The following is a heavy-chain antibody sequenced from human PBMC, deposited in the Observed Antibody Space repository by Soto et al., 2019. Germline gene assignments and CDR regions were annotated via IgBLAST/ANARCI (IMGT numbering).Heavy chain of an antibody. Sequence: ASVKVSCKASGGTFSSYAISWVRQAPGQGLEWMGGIIPIFGTANYAQKFQGRVTITADKSTSTAYMELSSLRSEDTAVYYCASILMITFGGVTGGAFDIWAQGTMVTVSS. D-gene: IGHD3-16*01. CDR3: ASILMITFGGVTGGAFDI. CDR1: GGTFSSYA. V-gene: IGHV1-69*06. CDR2: IIPIFGTA. J-gene: IGHJ3*02.